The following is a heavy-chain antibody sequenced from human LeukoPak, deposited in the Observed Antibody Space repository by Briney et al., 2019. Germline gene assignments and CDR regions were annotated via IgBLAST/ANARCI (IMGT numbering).Heavy chain of an antibody. CDR2: ISWNSGSI. CDR1: GFTFDDYA. V-gene: IGHV3-9*01. Sequence: GGSLRLSCAASGFTFDDYAMHWVRQAPGKGLEWVSGISWNSGSIGYADSVKGRFTISRDNAKNSLCLQMNSLRAEDTALYYCAKDIWRGTYYYDSSGYHQGAFDIWGQGTMVTVSS. CDR3: AKDIWRGTYYYDSSGYHQGAFDI. J-gene: IGHJ3*02. D-gene: IGHD3-22*01.